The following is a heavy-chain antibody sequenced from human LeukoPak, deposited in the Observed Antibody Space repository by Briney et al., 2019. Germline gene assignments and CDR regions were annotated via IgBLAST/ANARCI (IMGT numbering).Heavy chain of an antibody. CDR3: ARGATMVRGVVPAYNWFDP. CDR2: IYYSGST. D-gene: IGHD3-10*01. V-gene: IGHV4-59*01. J-gene: IGHJ5*02. CDR1: GGSISSYY. Sequence: SWTLSLTCTVSGGSISSYYWSWIRQPPGKGLEWIGHIYYSGSTNYNPSLKSRVTISVDTSKNQFSLKLSSVTAADTAVYYCARGATMVRGVVPAYNWFDPWGQGTLVTVSS.